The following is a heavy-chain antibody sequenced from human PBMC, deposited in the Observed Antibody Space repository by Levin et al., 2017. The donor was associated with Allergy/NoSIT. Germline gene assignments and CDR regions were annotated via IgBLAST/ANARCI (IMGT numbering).Heavy chain of an antibody. D-gene: IGHD3-10*01. CDR1: GFTFSNAW. CDR3: TTDGLLWFGELWVESRYFDR. V-gene: IGHV3-15*01. Sequence: GESLKISCAASGFTFSNAWMSWVRQAPGKGLEWVGRIKSKTDGGTTDYAAPVKGRFTISRDDSKNTLYLQMNSLKTEDTAVYYCTTDGLLWFGELWVESRYFDRWGRGTLVTVSS. CDR2: IKSKTDGGTT. J-gene: IGHJ2*01.